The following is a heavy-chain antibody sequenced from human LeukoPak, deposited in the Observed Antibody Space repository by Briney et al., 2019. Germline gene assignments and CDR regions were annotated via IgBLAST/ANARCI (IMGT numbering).Heavy chain of an antibody. CDR3: ASGREGYFDY. V-gene: IGHV3-21*04. Sequence: PGGSLRLSCAASGFTFSSYTMSWVRQAPGKGLEWVSTITTSDGNTYYADSVKGRFTISRDNAKNSLYLQMNSLRAEDTAVYYCASGREGYFDYWGQGTLVTVSS. CDR1: GFTFSSYT. J-gene: IGHJ4*02. CDR2: ITTSDGNT.